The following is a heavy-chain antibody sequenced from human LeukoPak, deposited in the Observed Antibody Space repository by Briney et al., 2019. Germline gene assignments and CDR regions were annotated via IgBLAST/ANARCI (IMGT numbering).Heavy chain of an antibody. D-gene: IGHD3-10*01. J-gene: IGHJ3*02. CDR2: IYHSGST. CDR1: GGSISSSNW. V-gene: IGHV4-4*02. CDR3: ARLGIKYYYGSGSYYKSAFDI. Sequence: SETLSLTCAVSGGSISSSNWWSWVRQPPGKGLEWIGEIYHSGSTNYNTSLKSRVTISVDKSKNQFSLKLSSVTAADTAVYYCARLGIKYYYGSGSYYKSAFDIWGQGTMVTVSS.